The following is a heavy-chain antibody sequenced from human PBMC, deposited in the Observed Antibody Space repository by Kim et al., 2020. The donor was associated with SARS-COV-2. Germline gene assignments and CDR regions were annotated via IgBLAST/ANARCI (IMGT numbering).Heavy chain of an antibody. J-gene: IGHJ4*02. V-gene: IGHV3-30*04. Sequence: GGSLRLSCAASGFTFSSYAMHWVRQAPGKGLEWVAVISYDGSNKYYVDAVKGRFTISRDNSKNTLYLQMNSLRAEDTAVYYCARDGHSRGGRYQLLRGYFHYRGQGTLGTGPS. CDR3: ARDGHSRGGRYQLLRGYFHY. D-gene: IGHD2-2*01. CDR1: GFTFSSYA. CDR2: ISYDGSNK.